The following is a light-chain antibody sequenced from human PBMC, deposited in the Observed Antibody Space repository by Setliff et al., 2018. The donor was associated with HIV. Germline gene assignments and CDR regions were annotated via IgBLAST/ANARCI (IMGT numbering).Light chain of an antibody. CDR3: CSYVFGDTWI. CDR2: DVN. V-gene: IGLV2-14*03. Sequence: QSVLSQPASVSGSPGQSITISCTGTSTDVGGYDYVSWYQHHTGEVPKLIIYDVNKRPSGISNRFSGSKTGNSASLTISGLHTEDEADYYCCSYVFGDTWIFGGGTKVTVL. J-gene: IGLJ3*02. CDR1: STDVGGYDY.